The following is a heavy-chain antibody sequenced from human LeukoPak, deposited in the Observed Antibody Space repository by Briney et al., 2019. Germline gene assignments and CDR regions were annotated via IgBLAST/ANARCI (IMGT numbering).Heavy chain of an antibody. J-gene: IGHJ4*02. V-gene: IGHV4-38-2*02. CDR3: ARDADPTAYYGSGSSIDY. Sequence: SETLSLTCTVSGYSITSGRYWGWIRQPPGKGLEWIGSIYHSGSTYYNPSLKSRVTISVDTSKSQFSLRLNSVTAADTAVYYCARDADPTAYYGSGSSIDYWGQGTLVTVSS. CDR2: IYHSGST. CDR1: GYSITSGRY. D-gene: IGHD3-10*01.